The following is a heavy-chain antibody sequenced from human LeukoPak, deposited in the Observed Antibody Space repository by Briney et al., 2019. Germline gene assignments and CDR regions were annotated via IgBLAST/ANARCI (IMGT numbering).Heavy chain of an antibody. CDR3: ARRQGTTLSFDY. CDR2: INAYNGNT. V-gene: IGHV1-18*01. J-gene: IGHJ4*02. D-gene: IGHD1-1*01. Sequence: GASVKVSCEASGYTFTSYGFSWVRQAPGQGLEWMGWINAYNGNTNYAQKLQGRVTMTTDTSTSTAYMELRSLRFDDTAVYYCARRQGTTLSFDYWGQGTLVTVSS. CDR1: GYTFTSYG.